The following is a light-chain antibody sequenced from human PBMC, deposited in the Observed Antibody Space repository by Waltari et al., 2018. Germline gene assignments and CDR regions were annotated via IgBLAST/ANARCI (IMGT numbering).Light chain of an antibody. CDR3: AAWDDSLSAVV. CDR1: SSNIGRNY. J-gene: IGLJ2*01. V-gene: IGLV1-47*01. CDR2: RNN. Sequence: QSVVTQPPSASGTPGQRVTISCSGSSSNIGRNYVYWYQQLPGTAPKLLIYRNNERPSGVPDRFSGSKSGTSASLAISGLRSEDEGDYYCAAWDDSLSAVVFGGGTKLTVL.